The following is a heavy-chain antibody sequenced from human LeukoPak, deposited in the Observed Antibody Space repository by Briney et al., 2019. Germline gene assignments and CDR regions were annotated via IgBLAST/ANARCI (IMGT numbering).Heavy chain of an antibody. V-gene: IGHV3-21*01. CDR1: GFTFSSYW. J-gene: IGHJ4*02. Sequence: GGSLRLSCAASGFTFSSYWMSWVRQAPGKGLEWVSSISSSSSYIYYADSVKGRFTISRDNAKNSLYLQMNSLRAEDTAVYYCARDEKAAAGTWGQGTLVTVSS. D-gene: IGHD6-13*01. CDR2: ISSSSSYI. CDR3: ARDEKAAAGT.